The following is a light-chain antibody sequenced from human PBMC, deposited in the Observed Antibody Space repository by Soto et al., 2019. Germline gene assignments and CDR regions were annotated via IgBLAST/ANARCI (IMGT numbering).Light chain of an antibody. CDR3: QQYGTSEII. J-gene: IGKJ5*01. CDR1: QSVSSSY. CDR2: GAS. V-gene: IGKV3-20*01. Sequence: EIVLTQSPGTLSLSPGERATLSFRSSQSVSSSYLAWYQQKPGQAPRLLIFGASIRVTGIPDRFSGSGSGTDFTLTISRLETEDFAVFYCQQYGTSEIIFGQGTRLEIK.